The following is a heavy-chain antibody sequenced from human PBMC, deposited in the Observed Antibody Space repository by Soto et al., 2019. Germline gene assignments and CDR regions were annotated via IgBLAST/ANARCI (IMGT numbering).Heavy chain of an antibody. Sequence: PGGSLRLSCAASGFTFSNSGRRWFRQAPGQGLEWVSSIGPSGNTYYSDAVKGRFTISRDISKNTLFLQMDSLRAEDTATYYCAKLLHNSYYNVMDVWGQGTTVT. CDR3: AKLLHNSYYNVMDV. CDR2: IGPSGNT. J-gene: IGHJ6*02. V-gene: IGHV3-23*01. D-gene: IGHD4-4*01. CDR1: GFTFSNSG.